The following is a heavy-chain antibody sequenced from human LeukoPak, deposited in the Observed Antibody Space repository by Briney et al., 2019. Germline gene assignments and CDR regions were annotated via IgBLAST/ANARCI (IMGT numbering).Heavy chain of an antibody. D-gene: IGHD2-2*01. CDR3: ARRLGYCSSTTCYYDY. V-gene: IGHV5-51*01. CDR1: GYSFTSYW. CDR2: IYPGDSDT. J-gene: IGHJ4*02. Sequence: GESLKISCKGSGYSFTSYWIGWVRQMPGKGLEWMGIIYPGDSDTRYSPSFQGQATISADKSISTAYLQWSSLKASDTAMYYCARRLGYCSSTTCYYDYWGQGTLVTVSS.